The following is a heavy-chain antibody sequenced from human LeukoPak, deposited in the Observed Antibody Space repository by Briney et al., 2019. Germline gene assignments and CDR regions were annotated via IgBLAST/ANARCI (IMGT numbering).Heavy chain of an antibody. J-gene: IGHJ3*02. V-gene: IGHV3-20*04. CDR3: ARVERIVGATNAFDI. Sequence: GGSLRISCAASGFTFDVYGMRRVRQAPGKGTEWVSAIYWNGGSTGYAESGKGRCTISRYNAKNTMYLQMNSRRAEDTALYYWARVERIVGATNAFDICGQGTMVSVSS. CDR1: GFTFDVYG. D-gene: IGHD1-26*01. CDR2: IYWNGGST.